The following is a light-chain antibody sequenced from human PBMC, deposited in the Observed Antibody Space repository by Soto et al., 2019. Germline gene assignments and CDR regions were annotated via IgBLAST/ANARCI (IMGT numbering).Light chain of an antibody. V-gene: IGKV3-15*01. CDR2: GAS. CDR1: QSVSSN. Sequence: EIVMTQSPATLSVSPGERATLSCRASQSVSSNLAWYQQKPGQAPRLLIYGASTRATGIPARFSGSGSGTEFTITISILQSEDFAVYYCQHYNNWLTFGGGTKVEIK. CDR3: QHYNNWLT. J-gene: IGKJ4*01.